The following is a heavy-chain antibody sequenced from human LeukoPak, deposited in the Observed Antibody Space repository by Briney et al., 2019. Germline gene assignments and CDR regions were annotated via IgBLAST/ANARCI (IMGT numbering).Heavy chain of an antibody. CDR2: NYYSGRT. CDR1: GGSISTSSYY. J-gene: IGHJ2*01. V-gene: IGHV4-39*01. Sequence: PSETLSLTCTVSGGSISTSSYYWGWIRQPPGKGLEWIATNYYSGRTYYNPSLKSRVTISVDTSKNQFSLKLSSVTAADTAVYYCARHHPGWELLKYFDLWGRGTLVTVSS. CDR3: ARHHPGWELLKYFDL. D-gene: IGHD1-26*01.